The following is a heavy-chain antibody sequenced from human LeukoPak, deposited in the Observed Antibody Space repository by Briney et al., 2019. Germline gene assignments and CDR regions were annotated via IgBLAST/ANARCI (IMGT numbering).Heavy chain of an antibody. CDR2: INPSGGST. Sequence: ASVKVSCKASGYTFTSYYMHWVRQAPGQGLEWMGIINPSGGSTSYAQKFQGRVTMTRDTSTSTVYMELSSLRSEDTAVYYCARDLWISSKIGYYFXVGYXXXGTLXTVS. V-gene: IGHV1-46*01. CDR3: ARDLWISSKIGYYFXVGY. CDR1: GYTFTSYY. D-gene: IGHD3-22*01. J-gene: IGHJ4*01.